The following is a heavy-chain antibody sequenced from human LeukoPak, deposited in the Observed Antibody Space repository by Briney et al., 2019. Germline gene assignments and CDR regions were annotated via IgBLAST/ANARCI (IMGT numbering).Heavy chain of an antibody. CDR1: GYTFSSYD. Sequence: ASVKVSCNTSGYTFSSYDVIWVRLAPGQGLEWMGWMNPNSGNTGYAQKFQGRVTITRNTSISTTYMELSSLRFEDTAVYYCARGRERGSSSSFTDYWGQGTLVIVSS. CDR2: MNPNSGNT. V-gene: IGHV1-8*01. CDR3: ARGRERGSSSSFTDY. J-gene: IGHJ4*02. D-gene: IGHD6-6*01.